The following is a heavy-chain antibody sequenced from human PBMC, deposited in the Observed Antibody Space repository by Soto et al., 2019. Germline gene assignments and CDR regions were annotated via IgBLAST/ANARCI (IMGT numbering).Heavy chain of an antibody. CDR1: GGSINDYY. Sequence: SETLSLTCTVSGGSINDYYWSWIRLPPGRGPECIGYIHSTGSTYYNPSFESRVTISVDTSKNQVSLKVTSVTAADTAVYYCASHMTPTLYYFDYWGQGTLVTVSS. CDR2: IHSTGST. CDR3: ASHMTPTLYYFDY. D-gene: IGHD3-16*01. J-gene: IGHJ4*02. V-gene: IGHV4-59*08.